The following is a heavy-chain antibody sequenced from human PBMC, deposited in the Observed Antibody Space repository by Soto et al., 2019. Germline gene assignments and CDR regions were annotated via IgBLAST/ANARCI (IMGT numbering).Heavy chain of an antibody. J-gene: IGHJ3*02. CDR1: GFTFSSYG. V-gene: IGHV3-30*18. D-gene: IGHD3-22*01. CDR3: AKALDSSGYYYGWNDAFDI. Sequence: QVQLVESGGGVVQPGRSLRLSCAASGFTFSSYGMHWVRQAPGKGLEWVAVISYDGSNKYYADSVKGRFTISRDNSKNPLYMQMNSLRAEDTAVYYCAKALDSSGYYYGWNDAFDIWGQGTMVTVSS. CDR2: ISYDGSNK.